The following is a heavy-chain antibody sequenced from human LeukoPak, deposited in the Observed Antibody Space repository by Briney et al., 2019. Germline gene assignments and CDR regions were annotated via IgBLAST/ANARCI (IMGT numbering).Heavy chain of an antibody. D-gene: IGHD6-19*01. CDR2: ISGSGGST. V-gene: IGHV3-23*01. J-gene: IGHJ4*02. Sequence: GGSLRLSCAASGFTFSSYAMSWVRQAPGKGLEWVSAISGSGGSTYYADSVKGRFTISRDNSKNTLYLQMNTLRVADTVVYYCARGRGWIYDSWGRGTLVTVSS. CDR1: GFTFSSYA. CDR3: ARGRGWIYDS.